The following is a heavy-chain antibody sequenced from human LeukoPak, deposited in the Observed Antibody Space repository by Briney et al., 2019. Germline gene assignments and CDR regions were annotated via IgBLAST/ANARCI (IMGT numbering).Heavy chain of an antibody. D-gene: IGHD4-23*01. J-gene: IGHJ3*02. V-gene: IGHV4-39*07. CDR1: GGSISSSSYS. CDR3: ARISGGYYDAFDI. CDR2: IYYSGST. Sequence: SETLSLTCTVSGGSISSSSYSWGWIRQPPGKGLEWIGSIYYSGSTYYNPSLKSRVTISVDTSKNQFSLKLSSVTAADTAVYYCARISGGYYDAFDIWGQGTMVTVSS.